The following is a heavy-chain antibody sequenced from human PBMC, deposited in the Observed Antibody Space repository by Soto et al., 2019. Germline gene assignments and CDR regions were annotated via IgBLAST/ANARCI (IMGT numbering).Heavy chain of an antibody. D-gene: IGHD3-16*02. V-gene: IGHV3-21*01. CDR1: GFTFSSYS. J-gene: IGHJ4*02. CDR3: ARESSSGGELSG. Sequence: EVQLVESGGGLVKPGGSLRLSCAASGFTFSSYSMNWVRQAPGKGLAWVSSISSSSSYIYYADSVKGRFTISRDNAENALYMQMNSLRAEDTAVYYCARESSSGGELSGWCQGTLVTVSS. CDR2: ISSSSSYI.